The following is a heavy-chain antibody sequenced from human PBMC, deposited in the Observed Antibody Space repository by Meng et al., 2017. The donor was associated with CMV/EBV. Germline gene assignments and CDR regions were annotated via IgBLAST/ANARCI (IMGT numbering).Heavy chain of an antibody. CDR2: INHSGST. CDR3: ARVWDSGWDY. J-gene: IGHJ4*02. Sequence: QVRLQQWGVGLLKPSETLCLICAVYGGSFSGYYWSWIRQPPGKGLEWIGEINHSGSTNYNPSLKSRVTISVDTSKNQFSLKLSSVTAADTAVYYCARVWDSGWDYWGQGTLVTVSS. CDR1: GGSFSGYY. D-gene: IGHD3-22*01. V-gene: IGHV4-34*01.